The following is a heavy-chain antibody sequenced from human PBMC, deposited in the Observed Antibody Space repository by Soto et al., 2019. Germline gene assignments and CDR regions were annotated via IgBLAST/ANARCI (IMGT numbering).Heavy chain of an antibody. J-gene: IGHJ6*02. CDR1: GGSFSGYY. D-gene: IGHD2-2*01. CDR3: ARDRPDYAFGLGV. Sequence: PSETLSLTCAVYGGSFSGYYWSWIRQPPGKGLEWIGEINHSGSTNYNPSLKSRVTISVDTSKNQFSLQLNSVTPEDTAVYYCARDRPDYAFGLGVWGQGTTVTVSS. V-gene: IGHV4-34*01. CDR2: INHSGST.